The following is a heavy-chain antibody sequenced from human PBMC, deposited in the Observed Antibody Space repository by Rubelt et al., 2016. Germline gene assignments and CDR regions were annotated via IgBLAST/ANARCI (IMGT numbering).Heavy chain of an antibody. Sequence: EVQLLESGGGLVQPGGSLRLSCAASGFTFSSYAMSWVRQAPGKGLEWVSAFSRSGGSIYYADSVEGRFTTASDNSKNTLYLQMNSLRAVDTAVDYCASPEKMIVVTPAHYWGQGTLVTVSS. CDR2: FSRSGGSI. D-gene: IGHD3-22*01. CDR1: GFTFSSYA. V-gene: IGHV3-23*01. J-gene: IGHJ4*02. CDR3: ASPEKMIVVTPAHY.